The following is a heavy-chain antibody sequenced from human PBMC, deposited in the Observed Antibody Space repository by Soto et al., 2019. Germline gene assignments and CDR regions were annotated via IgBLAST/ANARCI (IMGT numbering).Heavy chain of an antibody. CDR3: ARVNVLRYFDWLMEYDY. V-gene: IGHV1-18*01. CDR1: GYTFTSYG. J-gene: IGHJ4*02. D-gene: IGHD3-9*01. Sequence: ASVKVSCKASGYTFTSYGISWVRQAPGQGLEWMGWISAYNGNTNYAQKLQGRVTMTTDTSTSTAYMELRSLRSDDTAVYYCARVNVLRYFDWLMEYDYWGQGTLVTVSS. CDR2: ISAYNGNT.